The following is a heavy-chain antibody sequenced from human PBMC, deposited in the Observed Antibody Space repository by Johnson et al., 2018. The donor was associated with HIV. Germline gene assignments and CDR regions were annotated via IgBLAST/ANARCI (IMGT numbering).Heavy chain of an antibody. V-gene: IGHV3-13*01. CDR1: GFTFDDYA. CDR3: ARESSSWAAGGAFDI. Sequence: VQLVESGGGLVQPGRSLRLSCAASGFTFDDYAMHWVRQAPGKGLEWVSGIGSAGDTYYPGSVKGRFTISRDNSKNTLYLQMNSLRAEDTAVYYCARESSSWAAGGAFDIWGQGTMVTVSS. CDR2: IGSAGDT. D-gene: IGHD6-13*01. J-gene: IGHJ3*02.